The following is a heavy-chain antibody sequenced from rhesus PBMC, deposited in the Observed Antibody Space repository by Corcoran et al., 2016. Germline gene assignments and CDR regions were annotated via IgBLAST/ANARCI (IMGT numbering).Heavy chain of an antibody. D-gene: IGHD6-37*01. J-gene: IGHJ4*01. CDR2: INGNSGSS. Sequence: QVQLQESGPGLVKPSETLSLTCAVSGASISSYWWNWIRQPPGKGLEWSGEINGNSGSSNYNPSLNSRVTISKDASKNQFSLKRSSVAAADTAVYYCARVPPGGGNYDDWGQGVLVTVSS. CDR1: GASISSYW. CDR3: ARVPPGGGNYDD. V-gene: IGHV4-80*01.